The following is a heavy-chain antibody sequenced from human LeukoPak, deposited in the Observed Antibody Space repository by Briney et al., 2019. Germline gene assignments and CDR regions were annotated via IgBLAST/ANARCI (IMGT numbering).Heavy chain of an antibody. Sequence: SVKVSCKASGGTFSSYAISWVRQAPGQGLEWMGGIIPIFGTANYAQKFQGRVTITADESTSTAYMELSSLRSEDTAVYYCARILTRGSQIEYDFWSGYYTEGEKWFDPWGQGTLVTVSS. CDR1: GGTFSSYA. J-gene: IGHJ5*02. V-gene: IGHV1-69*13. D-gene: IGHD3-3*01. CDR3: ARILTRGSQIEYDFWSGYYTEGEKWFDP. CDR2: IIPIFGTA.